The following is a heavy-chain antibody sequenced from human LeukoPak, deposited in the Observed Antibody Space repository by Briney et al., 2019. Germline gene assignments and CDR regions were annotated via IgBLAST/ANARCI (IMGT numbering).Heavy chain of an antibody. Sequence: PGGSLRLSCAASGFTFSSYSMNWVRQAPGKGLEWVSYISSSSSTIYYADSVKGRFTTSRDNAKNSLYLQMNSLRAEDTAVYYCARPVVAATTPDTFDIWGQGTMVTVSS. CDR1: GFTFSSYS. CDR3: ARPVVAATTPDTFDI. V-gene: IGHV3-48*04. CDR2: ISSSSSTI. J-gene: IGHJ3*02. D-gene: IGHD2-15*01.